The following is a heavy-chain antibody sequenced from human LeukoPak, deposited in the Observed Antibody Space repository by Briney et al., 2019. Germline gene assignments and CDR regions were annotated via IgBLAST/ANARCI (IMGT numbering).Heavy chain of an antibody. CDR1: GGSISSGGYS. D-gene: IGHD7-27*01. CDR2: IYHSGST. J-gene: IGHJ5*02. Sequence: SETLSLTCAVSGGSISSGGYSWSWIRQPPGKGLEWIGYIYHSGSTYYSPSLKSRVTISVDRSKNQFSLKLSSVTAADTAVYYCARVLGGDWFDPWGQGTLVTVSS. V-gene: IGHV4-30-2*01. CDR3: ARVLGGDWFDP.